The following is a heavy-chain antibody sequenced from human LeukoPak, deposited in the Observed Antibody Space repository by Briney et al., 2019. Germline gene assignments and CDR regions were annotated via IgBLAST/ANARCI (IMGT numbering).Heavy chain of an antibody. CDR1: GFTFSTYA. Sequence: GGTLRLSCAASGFTFSTYAMSWVRQAPGKGLEWVSAISGSGGSTYYADSVKGRFTISRDNSKNTLYLQMNSLRAEDTAVYYCARDTSGGNNGWVGSGWEGNAFDIWGQGTMVTVSS. CDR3: ARDTSGGNNGWVGSGWEGNAFDI. V-gene: IGHV3-23*01. D-gene: IGHD6-19*01. J-gene: IGHJ3*02. CDR2: ISGSGGST.